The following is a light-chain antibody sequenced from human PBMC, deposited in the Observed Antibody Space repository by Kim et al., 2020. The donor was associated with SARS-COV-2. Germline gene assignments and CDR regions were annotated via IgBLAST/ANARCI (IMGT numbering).Light chain of an antibody. CDR1: RGLGGL. Sequence: SVGGGVPITCLASRGLGGLLAGYQQKPGQAPKLLIYEASTLKSGVPSRFSGSGSETEFTLTTSSLQTDDFATYYCQQYRSYPWTFGQGTKVDIK. V-gene: IGKV1-5*03. CDR3: QQYRSYPWT. CDR2: EAS. J-gene: IGKJ1*01.